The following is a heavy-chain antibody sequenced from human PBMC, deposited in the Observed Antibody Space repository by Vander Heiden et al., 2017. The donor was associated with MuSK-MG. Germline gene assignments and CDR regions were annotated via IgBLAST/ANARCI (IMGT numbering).Heavy chain of an antibody. J-gene: IGHJ4*02. Sequence: EVQLVASGGGLVQPGGSLRLSCAASGFTFSSYWMSWVRQAPGKGLEWVANIKQDGSEKYYVDAVKGRFTISRDNAKNSLYLQMNSLRAEDTAVYYCARDQQWLVLSRDYWGQGTLVTVSS. CDR1: GFTFSSYW. CDR3: ARDQQWLVLSRDY. CDR2: IKQDGSEK. D-gene: IGHD6-19*01. V-gene: IGHV3-7*01.